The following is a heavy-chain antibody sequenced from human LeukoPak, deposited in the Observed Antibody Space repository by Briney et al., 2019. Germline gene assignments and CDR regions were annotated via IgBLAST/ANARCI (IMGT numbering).Heavy chain of an antibody. CDR3: AREARELGMEVGAFDI. CDR2: INSDGSST. CDR1: GFTFGSYW. Sequence: PGGSLRLSCAASGFTFGSYWMHWVRQAPGKGLVWVSRINSDGSSTSYADSVKGRFTISRDNAKNTLYLQMNSLRAEDTAVYYCAREARELGMEVGAFDIWGQGTMVTVSS. J-gene: IGHJ3*02. D-gene: IGHD7-27*01. V-gene: IGHV3-74*01.